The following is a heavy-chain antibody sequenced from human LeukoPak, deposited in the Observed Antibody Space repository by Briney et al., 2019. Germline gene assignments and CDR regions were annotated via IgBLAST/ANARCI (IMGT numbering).Heavy chain of an antibody. J-gene: IGHJ6*03. CDR2: ISWNSGSI. CDR1: GFTFDDYA. Sequence: GRSLRLSCAASGFTFDDYAMHWVRQAPGKGLEWVSGISWNSGSIGYADSVKGRFTISRDNAKNSLYLQMNSLRAEDTALYYCARGRTGCTNGVCFYSYYYYYMDVWGKGTTVTVSS. D-gene: IGHD2-8*01. V-gene: IGHV3-9*01. CDR3: ARGRTGCTNGVCFYSYYYYYMDV.